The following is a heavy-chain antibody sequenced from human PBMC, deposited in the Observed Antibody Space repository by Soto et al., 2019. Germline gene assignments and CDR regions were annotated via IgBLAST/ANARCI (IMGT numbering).Heavy chain of an antibody. Sequence: FLRDSSAASECTFTSYARNRVSLAPGKGLEWVSAISGTGYNTYYADSVKGRFTISRDNTKNTLYLQMNSLRAEDTAVYYCAKAGFSSSWSPTYFDYWGQGTLVTVSS. CDR3: AKAGFSSSWSPTYFDY. V-gene: IGHV3-23*01. J-gene: IGHJ4*02. D-gene: IGHD6-13*01. CDR2: ISGTGYNT. CDR1: ECTFTSYA.